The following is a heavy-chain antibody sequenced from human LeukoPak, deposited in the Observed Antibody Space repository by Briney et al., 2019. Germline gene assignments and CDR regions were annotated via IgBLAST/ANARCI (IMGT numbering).Heavy chain of an antibody. V-gene: IGHV3-48*01. D-gene: IGHD6-19*01. CDR2: ISYSSCTI. Sequence: PGGSLRLSCAGSGFTFSSYSMNWVRQPPGKGLEWISYISYSSCTIYYADSVKGRFTISRDNAKNSLYLQMNSLRGEDTAVYYCARDLGGEQWLEVLVGWGQGTLVTVSS. CDR1: GFTFSSYS. J-gene: IGHJ4*02. CDR3: ARDLGGEQWLEVLVG.